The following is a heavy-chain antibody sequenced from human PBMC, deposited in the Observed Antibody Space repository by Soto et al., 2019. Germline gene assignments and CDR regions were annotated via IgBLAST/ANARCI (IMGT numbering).Heavy chain of an antibody. CDR2: IYYSGST. D-gene: IGHD2-2*01. CDR3: ARSYCSSTSCFPSYYYYYYMDV. J-gene: IGHJ6*03. CDR1: GGSISSYY. Sequence: SETLSLTCTVSGGSISSYYWSWIRQPPGKGLEWIGYIYYSGSTNYNPSLKSRVTIPVDTSKNQFSLKLSSVTAADTAVYYCARSYCSSTSCFPSYYYYYYMDVWGKGTTVTVSS. V-gene: IGHV4-59*01.